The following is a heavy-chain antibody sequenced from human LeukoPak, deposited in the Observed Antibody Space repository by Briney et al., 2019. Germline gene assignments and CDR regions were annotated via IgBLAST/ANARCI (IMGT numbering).Heavy chain of an antibody. D-gene: IGHD4-17*01. J-gene: IGHJ4*01. CDR1: VFTSSNYE. CDR3: VACDRYGDFD. Sequence: GSLRPSCAASVFTSSNYEMDWVRQAPGKGVEWVSYVSSSPTTIYYAHSVKGRFTISKDNAKNTLSLHMNSRPAEATAVYYCVACDRYGDFD. CDR2: VSSSPTTI. V-gene: IGHV3-48*03.